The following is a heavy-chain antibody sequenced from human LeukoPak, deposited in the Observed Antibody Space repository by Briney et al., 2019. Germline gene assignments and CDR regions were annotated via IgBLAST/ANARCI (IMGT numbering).Heavy chain of an antibody. CDR2: MNPNSGNT. D-gene: IGHD3-10*01. J-gene: IGHJ6*02. CDR3: ARPPTNYYGSGSYYYGMDV. Sequence: GASVKVSCKASGYTFTSYDINWVRQATGQGLEWMGWMNPNSGNTGYAQKFQGRVTMTRNTSISTAYMELSSLRSEDTAVYYCARPPTNYYGSGSYYYGMDVWGQGTTVTVS. V-gene: IGHV1-8*01. CDR1: GYTFTSYD.